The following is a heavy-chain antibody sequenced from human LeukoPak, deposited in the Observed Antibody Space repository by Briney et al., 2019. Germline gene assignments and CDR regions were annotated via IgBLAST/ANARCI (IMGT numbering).Heavy chain of an antibody. J-gene: IGHJ6*02. Sequence: ASVKVSCKASGGTFSSYAISWVRQAPGQGLEWMGGIIPIFGTANYAQKFQGRVTITADESTSTAYTELSSLRSEDTAVYYCARVLYYGSGSYPYYGMDVWGQGTTVTVSS. D-gene: IGHD3-10*01. CDR1: GGTFSSYA. CDR2: IIPIFGTA. V-gene: IGHV1-69*13. CDR3: ARVLYYGSGSYPYYGMDV.